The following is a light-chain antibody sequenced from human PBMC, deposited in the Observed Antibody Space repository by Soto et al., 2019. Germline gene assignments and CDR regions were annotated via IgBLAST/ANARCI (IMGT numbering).Light chain of an antibody. CDR2: AAS. Sequence: EIVLPQSPGTLCLSPGERATLSCRASERPSSAYLAWYPQKPGQAPRIIIYAASTRATGIPVRLRGSGSETEFTLTLRSLQSEESALYDGHQSNNWPWTFGQGTKVDIK. CDR1: ERPSSAY. CDR3: HQSNNWPWT. J-gene: IGKJ1*01. V-gene: IGKV3-15*01.